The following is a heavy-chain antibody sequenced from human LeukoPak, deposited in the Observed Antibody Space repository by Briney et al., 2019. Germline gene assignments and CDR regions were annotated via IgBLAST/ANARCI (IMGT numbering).Heavy chain of an antibody. CDR1: GGSFSGYY. J-gene: IGHJ4*02. D-gene: IGHD2-2*02. CDR2: INHSGST. CDR3: ARGPIVVEPAAIGAFDH. Sequence: SETLSLTCAVYGGSFSGYYWSWIRQPPGKGLEWIGEINHSGSTNYNPSLKSRVTISVDTSKNQFSLKLSSVTAADTAVYYCARGPIVVEPAAIGAFDHWGQGTLVTVSS. V-gene: IGHV4-34*01.